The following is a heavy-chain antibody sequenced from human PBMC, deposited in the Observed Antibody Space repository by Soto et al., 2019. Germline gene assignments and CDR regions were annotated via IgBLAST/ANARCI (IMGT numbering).Heavy chain of an antibody. CDR1: GGSMSNYY. Sequence: PSETLSLTCTVSGGSMSNYYWSWIRQPPGKRLEWIGYIFSSGSAHYSPSLKSRVTMSVDTSKNQFSLKLSSVTAADTAVYYCGRDPRLTPPIVVVVAATPGMDVWGQGTTVTVSS. J-gene: IGHJ6*02. CDR2: IFSSGSA. V-gene: IGHV4-59*12. CDR3: GRDPRLTPPIVVVVAATPGMDV. D-gene: IGHD2-15*01.